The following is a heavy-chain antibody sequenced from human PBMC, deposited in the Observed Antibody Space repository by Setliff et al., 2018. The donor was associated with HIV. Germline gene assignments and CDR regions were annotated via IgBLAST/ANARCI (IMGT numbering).Heavy chain of an antibody. J-gene: IGHJ3*02. CDR3: AREREYYDSSGYRGGNAFDI. V-gene: IGHV4-61*09. Sequence: PSETLSLTCTVSGGSISNGYYYWSWIRQPAGKGLEWIGHIYTSGSTKYNPSLKSRVTISVDTSKNQFSLKLSSVTAADTAVYYCAREREYYDSSGYRGGNAFDIWGQGTMVTVSS. D-gene: IGHD3-22*01. CDR2: IYTSGST. CDR1: GGSISNGYYY.